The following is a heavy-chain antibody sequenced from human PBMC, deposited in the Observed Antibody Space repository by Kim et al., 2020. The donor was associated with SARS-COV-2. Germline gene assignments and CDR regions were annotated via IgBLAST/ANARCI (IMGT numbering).Heavy chain of an antibody. Sequence: GGSLRLSCAASGFTFSSFAMTWVRQAPGKGLEWVAVFFYVGGNKYYADSVKGRFTISRDNSKNTLYLQMNSLRAEDTAVYYCASQFRQDYGDYELDPWGRGTLVTVSS. CDR3: ASQFRQDYGDYELDP. CDR2: FFYVGGNK. CDR1: GFTFSSFA. V-gene: IGHV3-30-3*01. D-gene: IGHD4-17*01. J-gene: IGHJ5*02.